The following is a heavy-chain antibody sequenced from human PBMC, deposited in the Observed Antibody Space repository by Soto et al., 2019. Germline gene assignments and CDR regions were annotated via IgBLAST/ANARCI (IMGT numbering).Heavy chain of an antibody. CDR1: GGSISRCGYS. J-gene: IGHJ4*02. D-gene: IGHD2-15*01. V-gene: IGHV4-30-2*01. Sequence: PSETLSLTCAVSGGSISRCGYSWSWNRQAPGKGLEWIGYIYHSGSTYYNPSLKSRVTISVDRSKNQFSLKVSSVTAADTAVYYWGRGQVVAARHWGEGTQVTV. CDR2: IYHSGST. CDR3: GRGQVVAARH.